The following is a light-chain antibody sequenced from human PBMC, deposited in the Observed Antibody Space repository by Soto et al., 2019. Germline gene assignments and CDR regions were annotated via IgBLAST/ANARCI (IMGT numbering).Light chain of an antibody. CDR3: HQRQRWPRT. J-gene: IGKJ1*01. Sequence: EIVLTQSPGTLSLSPGERATLSCRASQSVSNNYLAWYQQKPGQAPRLLIYGASNRAAGIPARFSGSGSGTDFTLTITSLEPEDFAFYYCHQRQRWPRTFGQGTKVDI. V-gene: IGKV3-11*01. CDR1: QSVSNNY. CDR2: GAS.